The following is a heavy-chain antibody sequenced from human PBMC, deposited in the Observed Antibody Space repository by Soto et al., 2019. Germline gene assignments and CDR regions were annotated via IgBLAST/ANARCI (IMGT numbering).Heavy chain of an antibody. Sequence: ASVKVSCKASGYTFTSYGISWARQAPGQGLEWMGWISAYNGNTNYAQKLQGRVTMTTDTSTSTAYMELRSLRSDDTAVYYCARDDYGDYHPDYYGMDVRGQGTTVTVSS. CDR3: ARDDYGDYHPDYYGMDV. D-gene: IGHD4-17*01. CDR1: GYTFTSYG. CDR2: ISAYNGNT. V-gene: IGHV1-18*01. J-gene: IGHJ6*02.